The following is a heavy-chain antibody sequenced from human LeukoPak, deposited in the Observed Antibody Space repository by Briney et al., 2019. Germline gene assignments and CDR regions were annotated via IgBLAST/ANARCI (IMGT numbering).Heavy chain of an antibody. J-gene: IGHJ3*02. Sequence: ASETLSLTCTVSGGSITGHHWTWIRQPPGTGLEWIGYFYDSGDFNYNPSLKSRVTISMDMSNSQFSLRMSSVTAADTAMYYCARLLRPGGRKGDCFDIWGQGTMVTVSS. CDR1: GGSITGHH. V-gene: IGHV4-59*08. D-gene: IGHD2-21*01. CDR2: FYDSGDF. CDR3: ARLLRPGGRKGDCFDI.